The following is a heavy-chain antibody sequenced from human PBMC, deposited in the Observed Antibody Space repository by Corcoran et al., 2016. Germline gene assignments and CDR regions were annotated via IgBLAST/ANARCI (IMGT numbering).Heavy chain of an antibody. D-gene: IGHD3-22*01. CDR3: ARVPYYYDSSGYPGRRYYFDY. J-gene: IGHJ4*02. CDR2: IIPIFGTA. V-gene: IGHV1-69*01. Sequence: QVQLVQSGAEVKKPGSSVKVSCKASGGTFSSYAISWVRQAPGQGLEWMGGIIPIFGTANYAQKFQGRVTITADESTSTAYMELSSLRSEDTAVYYCARVPYYYDSSGYPGRRYYFDYWGQGTLVTVSS. CDR1: GGTFSSYA.